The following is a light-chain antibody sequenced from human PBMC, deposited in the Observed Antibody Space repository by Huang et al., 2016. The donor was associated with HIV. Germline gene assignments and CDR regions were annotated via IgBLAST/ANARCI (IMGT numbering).Light chain of an antibody. V-gene: IGKV4-1*01. CDR2: WAS. CDR1: QSVLSSSNNKND. CDR3: QQYFSAPWT. Sequence: DIVLTQSPDSLSVSLGERATINCRSSQSVLSSSNNKNDVAWYQHKLGQPPKLLIHWASAREFGVPDRFIGSGSGTDFTLTISSLQAEDVAVYYCQQYFSAPWTFGQGTKVEIK. J-gene: IGKJ1*01.